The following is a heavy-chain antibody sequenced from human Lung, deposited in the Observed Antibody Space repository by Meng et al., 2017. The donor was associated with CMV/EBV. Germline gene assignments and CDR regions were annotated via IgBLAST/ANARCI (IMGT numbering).Heavy chain of an antibody. V-gene: IGHV4-38-2*02. D-gene: IGHD1-7*01. CDR3: ARDNWNYDQKLFDY. J-gene: IGHJ4*02. CDR1: GYSISSGYY. CDR2: IYHSGST. Sequence: SETLSLXXTVSGYSISSGYYWGWIRQPPGKGLEWIGSIYHSGSTYYNPSLKSRVTISVDTSKNQFSLKLSSVTAADTAVYYCARDNWNYDQKLFDYWGQGTXVTVSS.